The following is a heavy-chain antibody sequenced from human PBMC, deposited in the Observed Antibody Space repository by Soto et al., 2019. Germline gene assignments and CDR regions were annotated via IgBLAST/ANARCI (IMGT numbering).Heavy chain of an antibody. Sequence: GGSLRLSCAASGFTFSSNGMHWVRQAPGKGLEWVSYISSGGVSIYYADSVKGRFTISRDNAKNSLYLQMNSLRDEDTAVYYCARDRRGVAGTARAFDTWGQGTMVTVSS. D-gene: IGHD6-19*01. J-gene: IGHJ3*02. CDR2: ISSGGVSI. V-gene: IGHV3-48*02. CDR1: GFTFSSNG. CDR3: ARDRRGVAGTARAFDT.